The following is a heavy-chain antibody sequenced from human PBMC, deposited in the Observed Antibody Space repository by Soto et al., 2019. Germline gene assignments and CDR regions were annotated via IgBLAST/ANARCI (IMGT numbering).Heavy chain of an antibody. J-gene: IGHJ6*02. D-gene: IGHD2-8*01. CDR2: IRSSGDST. CDR1: GFTFSNYA. CDR3: AKGGRRVLSPMDV. V-gene: IGHV3-23*01. Sequence: QLLESGGGLVQNGGSLRLSCTASGFTFSNYAMRWVRQAPGKGLEWVSGIRSSGDSTYYADSVKGRLTISRDNSKNMLYLQINSLRAEDTAGYYCAKGGRRVLSPMDVCGQGTTVTVSS.